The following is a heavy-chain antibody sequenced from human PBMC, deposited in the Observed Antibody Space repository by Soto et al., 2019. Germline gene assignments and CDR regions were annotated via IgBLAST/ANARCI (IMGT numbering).Heavy chain of an antibody. CDR1: GGTFSSYT. CDR3: ARVGQTHETIFDY. V-gene: IGHV1-69*02. D-gene: IGHD1-7*01. J-gene: IGHJ4*02. Sequence: SVKVSCKASGGTFSSYTISWVRQAPGQGLEWMGRIIPILGIANYAQKFQGRVTITADKSTSTAYMELSSLRSEDTAVYYCARVGQTHETIFDYWGQGTLVTVSS. CDR2: IIPILGIA.